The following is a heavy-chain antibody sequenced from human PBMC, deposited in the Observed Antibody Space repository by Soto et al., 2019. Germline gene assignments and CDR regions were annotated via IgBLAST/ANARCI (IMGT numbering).Heavy chain of an antibody. J-gene: IGHJ5*02. CDR3: ARESRFLEWLSLNWFDP. D-gene: IGHD3-3*01. Sequence: GGSLRLSCAASGFTFSGYAMSWVRQAPGKGLEWVSSISNSGGSTHYTDSVKGRFTISRDKSRDTLYLQLNSLRAEDTAVYYCARESRFLEWLSLNWFDPWGQGTLVTVSS. CDR2: ISNSGGST. CDR1: GFTFSGYA. V-gene: IGHV3-23*01.